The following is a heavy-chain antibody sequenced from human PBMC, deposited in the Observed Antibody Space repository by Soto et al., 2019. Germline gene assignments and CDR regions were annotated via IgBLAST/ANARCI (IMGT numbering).Heavy chain of an antibody. Sequence: EVQLVESGGGLVKPGGSLRLSCAASGFTFSNAWMSWVRQAPGKGLEWVGRIKSKTDGGTTDYAAPGKGRFTISRDDSKTTLYLQMNSLKTEDTAVYYCTTEGIVVVPAAISPGYYYGMDVWGQGTTVTVSS. CDR1: GFTFSNAW. V-gene: IGHV3-15*01. D-gene: IGHD2-2*02. CDR2: IKSKTDGGTT. CDR3: TTEGIVVVPAAISPGYYYGMDV. J-gene: IGHJ6*02.